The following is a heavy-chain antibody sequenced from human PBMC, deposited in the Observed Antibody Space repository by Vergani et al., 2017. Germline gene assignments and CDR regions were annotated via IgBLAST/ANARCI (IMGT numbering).Heavy chain of an antibody. CDR3: ARVRWYCSSTSCYHNYYYYYMDV. J-gene: IGHJ6*03. D-gene: IGHD2-2*01. CDR1: GGSISSGSYY. CDR2: IYTSGST. Sequence: QVQLQESGPGLVKPSQTLSLTCTVSGGSISSGSYYWSWIRQPAGKGLEWIGRIYTSGSTNYNPSLKSRVTISVDTSKNQFSLKLSSVTAADTAVYYCARVRWYCSSTSCYHNYYYYYMDVWGKGTTVTVSS. V-gene: IGHV4-61*02.